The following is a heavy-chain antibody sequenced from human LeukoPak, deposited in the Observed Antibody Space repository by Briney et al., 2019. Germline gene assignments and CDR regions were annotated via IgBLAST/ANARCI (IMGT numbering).Heavy chain of an antibody. CDR3: ACTFDI. CDR1: GDIFTSYW. CDR2: IYPGDSDV. V-gene: IGHV5-51*01. J-gene: IGHJ3*02. D-gene: IGHD2-8*01. Sequence: GESLKISCKSSGDIFTSYWIGWVRQMPGKGLEWMGIIYPGDSDVKYSPSFQGQVTISADKSISTAYLQWSSLKASDTAMYYCACTFDIWGQGTMVTVSS.